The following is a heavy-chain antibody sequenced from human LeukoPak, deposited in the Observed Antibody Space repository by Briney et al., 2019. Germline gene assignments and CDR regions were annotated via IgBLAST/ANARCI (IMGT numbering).Heavy chain of an antibody. CDR1: GGTFSSYD. J-gene: IGHJ4*02. Sequence: ASVTVSYMASGGTFSSYDISWVRQAPGHGLEWMGGIIPIFGTANYAQKFQGRVTITADKSTSTAYMELSSLRSEDTAVYYCASVSAAAGPFDYWGQGTLVTVSS. V-gene: IGHV1-69*06. CDR2: IIPIFGTA. D-gene: IGHD6-13*01. CDR3: ASVSAAAGPFDY.